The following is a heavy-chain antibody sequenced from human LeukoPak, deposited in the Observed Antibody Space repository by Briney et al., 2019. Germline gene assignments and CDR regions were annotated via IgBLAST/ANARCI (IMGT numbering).Heavy chain of an antibody. CDR3: ASPTARYSGYDWDYFDY. V-gene: IGHV3-7*01. Sequence: GGSLRLSCAASGLTFSSYWMSWVRQAPGQGLEWVANIKQDGSEKYYVDSVKGRFTISRDNAKNTLYLQMNSLRVEDTAVYYCASPTARYSGYDWDYFDYWGQGALVTVSS. CDR2: IKQDGSEK. D-gene: IGHD5-12*01. CDR1: GLTFSSYW. J-gene: IGHJ4*02.